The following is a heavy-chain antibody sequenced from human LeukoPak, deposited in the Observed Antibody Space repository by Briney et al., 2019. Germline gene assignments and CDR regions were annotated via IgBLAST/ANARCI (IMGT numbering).Heavy chain of an antibody. D-gene: IGHD3-10*01. Sequence: EASVKVSCKASGYTFNSYGITWVRQAPGQGLEWMGWISAYNANTNFAQKLQGRVTMTTDTSTSTAYMELSRLRSDDTAVYYCARDHGFFYYYYMDVWGKGTTVTVSS. V-gene: IGHV1-18*01. CDR1: GYTFNSYG. CDR2: ISAYNANT. CDR3: ARDHGFFYYYYMDV. J-gene: IGHJ6*03.